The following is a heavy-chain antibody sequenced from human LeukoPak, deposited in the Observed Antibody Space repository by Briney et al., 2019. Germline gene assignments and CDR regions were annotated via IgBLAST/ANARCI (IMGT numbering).Heavy chain of an antibody. Sequence: GGSLRLSCAVSGFTLSTYWMGWVRQAPGKGLEWVSYISSSSTIYYADSVKGRFTISRDNAKNSLYLQMNSLRAEDTAVYYCARDSPNYYDSSGFDYWGQGTLVTVSS. D-gene: IGHD3-22*01. CDR2: ISSSSTI. CDR1: GFTLSTYW. J-gene: IGHJ4*02. CDR3: ARDSPNYYDSSGFDY. V-gene: IGHV3-48*04.